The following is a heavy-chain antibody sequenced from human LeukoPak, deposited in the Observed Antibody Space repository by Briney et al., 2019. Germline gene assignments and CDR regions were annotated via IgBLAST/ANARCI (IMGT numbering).Heavy chain of an antibody. V-gene: IGHV3-21*01. CDR1: GFTFSSYT. CDR2: ISSSSSYI. Sequence: GGSLRLSCAASGFTFSSYTMNWVRQAPGKGLEWVSSISSSSSYIYYADSVKGRFTISRDNAKNSLYLQMNSLRAEDTAVYYCARGLANIAAAGTAPGYWGQGTLVTVSS. J-gene: IGHJ4*02. D-gene: IGHD6-13*01. CDR3: ARGLANIAAAGTAPGY.